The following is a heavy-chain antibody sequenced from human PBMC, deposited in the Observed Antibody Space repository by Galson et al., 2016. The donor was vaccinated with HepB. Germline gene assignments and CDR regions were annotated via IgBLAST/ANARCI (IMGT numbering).Heavy chain of an antibody. CDR2: IYNDGST. Sequence: SLRLSCAASGFSVSKFYLIWVRQAPGEGLEWISTIYNDGSTHYEDSVRGRFTFSRDNSKNTLYLQMNNLRADDTAVYYCAREFQYESRGFAYKRPFDYWGQGTLVTVAS. CDR1: GFSVSKFY. CDR3: AREFQYESRGFAYKRPFDY. J-gene: IGHJ4*02. D-gene: IGHD3-22*01. V-gene: IGHV3-53*01.